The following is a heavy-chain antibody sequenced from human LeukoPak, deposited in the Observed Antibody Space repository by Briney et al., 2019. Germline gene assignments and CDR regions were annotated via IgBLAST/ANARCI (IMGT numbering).Heavy chain of an antibody. Sequence: GRSLRLSCAASRFTFSSYGMHWVGQAPGKGLEGVAFIRNDGSNKFYADSVKGRFTISRDNSQTTLYLQMSRLRPEDTAVYYCAKDGGELLPDYWGQGTLVTVSS. J-gene: IGHJ4*02. CDR2: IRNDGSNK. V-gene: IGHV3-30*02. D-gene: IGHD1-26*01. CDR3: AKDGGELLPDY. CDR1: RFTFSSYG.